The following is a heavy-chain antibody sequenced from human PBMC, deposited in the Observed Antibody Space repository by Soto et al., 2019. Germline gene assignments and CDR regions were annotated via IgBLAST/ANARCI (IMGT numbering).Heavy chain of an antibody. Sequence: GESLKISCKGSGYSFTSYWISWVRQMPGKGLEWMGRIDPSDSYTNYSPSFQGHVTISADKSISTAYLQWSSLEASDTAMYYCARLAGPQTVVVVAAQAFDYWGQGTLVTVSS. D-gene: IGHD2-15*01. CDR1: GYSFTSYW. CDR3: ARLAGPQTVVVVAAQAFDY. CDR2: IDPSDSYT. V-gene: IGHV5-10-1*01. J-gene: IGHJ4*02.